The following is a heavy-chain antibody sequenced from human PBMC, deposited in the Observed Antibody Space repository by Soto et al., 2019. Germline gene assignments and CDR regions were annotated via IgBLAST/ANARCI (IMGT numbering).Heavy chain of an antibody. CDR2: IYHSGST. V-gene: IGHV4-30-2*01. Sequence: SETLSLTCAVSGGSISGGGYSWNWIRQPPGKGLEYIGYIYHSGSTYHDPSLRSRVIISLDKSKNQFSLKLSSVTAADTAVYYCARGGYSGYDFMFDYWGQGTLVTAPQ. CDR3: ARGGYSGYDFMFDY. CDR1: GGSISGGGYS. D-gene: IGHD5-12*01. J-gene: IGHJ4*02.